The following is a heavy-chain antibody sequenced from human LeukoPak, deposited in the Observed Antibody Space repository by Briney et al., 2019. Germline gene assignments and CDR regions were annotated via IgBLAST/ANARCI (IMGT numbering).Heavy chain of an antibody. J-gene: IGHJ3*02. V-gene: IGHV3-74*01. CDR2: IGTDGSST. CDR1: GFTFSSYW. CDR3: ARDKYGGNSNALDI. Sequence: GGSLRLSCAASGFTFSSYWMHWVRQVPGKGLVWVSHIGTDGSSTTYADYVKGRFTISRDNAKNTLFLQMNSLRAEDTAVYYCARDKYGGNSNALDIWGQGTLVTVSS. D-gene: IGHD4-23*01.